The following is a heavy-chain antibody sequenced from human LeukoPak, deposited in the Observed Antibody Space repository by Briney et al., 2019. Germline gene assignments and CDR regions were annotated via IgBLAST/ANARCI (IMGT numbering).Heavy chain of an antibody. Sequence: SETLSLTCAVYGGSFSGYYWSWIRQPPGKGLEWIGEIHHSGSTNSNPSLKSRVTVSVDTSKNQFSLKLSSATAADTAVYFCAKNFDLWGRGTLVTVSS. CDR1: GGSFSGYY. V-gene: IGHV4-34*01. CDR2: IHHSGST. CDR3: AKNFDL. J-gene: IGHJ2*01.